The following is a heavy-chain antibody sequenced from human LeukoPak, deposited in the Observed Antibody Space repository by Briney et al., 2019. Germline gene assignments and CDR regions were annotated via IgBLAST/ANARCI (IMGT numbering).Heavy chain of an antibody. CDR2: ISWNSGSI. V-gene: IGHV3-9*01. CDR3: AKDKGVAAAGTLDY. J-gene: IGHJ4*02. Sequence: GGSLRLSCAASGFTFDDYAMHWVRQAPGKGLEWVSGISWNSGSIGYADSVKGRFTISRDNAKNSLYLQVNSLRAEDTALYYCAKDKGVAAAGTLDYWGQGTLVTVSS. D-gene: IGHD6-13*01. CDR1: GFTFDDYA.